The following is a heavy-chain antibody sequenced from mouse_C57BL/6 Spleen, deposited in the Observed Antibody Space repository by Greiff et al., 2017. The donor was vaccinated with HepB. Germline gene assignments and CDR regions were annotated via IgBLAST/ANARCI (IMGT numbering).Heavy chain of an antibody. CDR3: ARSLITTDDFDY. CDR1: GYTFTSYW. Sequence: VQLQQPGAELVMPGASVKLSCKASGYTFTSYWMHWVKQRPGQGLEWIGEIDPSDSYTNYNQKFKGKSTLTVDKSSSTAYMQLSSLTSEDSAVYYCARSLITTDDFDYWGQGTTLTVSS. D-gene: IGHD1-1*01. V-gene: IGHV1-69*01. CDR2: IDPSDSYT. J-gene: IGHJ2*01.